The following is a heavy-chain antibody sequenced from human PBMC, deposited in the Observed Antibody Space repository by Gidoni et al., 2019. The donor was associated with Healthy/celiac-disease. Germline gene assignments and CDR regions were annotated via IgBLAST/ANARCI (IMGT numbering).Heavy chain of an antibody. CDR1: GYTFTSYD. CDR3: ARGPVLYYDFNYYYYGMDV. CDR2: MNPNSGNT. Sequence: QVQLVQSGAEVTKPGASVKVSCKASGYTFTSYDINWVRQATGQGLEWMGWMNPNSGNTGYAQKFQGRVTMTRNTSISTAYMELSSLRSEDTAVYYCARGPVLYYDFNYYYYGMDVWGQGTTVTVSS. V-gene: IGHV1-8*01. D-gene: IGHD3-3*01. J-gene: IGHJ6*02.